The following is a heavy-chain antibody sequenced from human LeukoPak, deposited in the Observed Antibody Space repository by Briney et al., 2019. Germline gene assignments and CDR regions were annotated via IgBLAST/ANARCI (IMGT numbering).Heavy chain of an antibody. Sequence: PSETLSLTCAVSGYSISSGYYWGWIRQPPGKGLEWIGSIYHSGSTYYNPSLNSRVTISVDTSKNQFPLKLSSVTAADTAVYYCARHLGYCSSTSCYPVYWFDPWGQGTLVTVSS. V-gene: IGHV4-38-2*01. CDR1: GYSISSGYY. CDR3: ARHLGYCSSTSCYPVYWFDP. J-gene: IGHJ5*02. CDR2: IYHSGST. D-gene: IGHD2-2*01.